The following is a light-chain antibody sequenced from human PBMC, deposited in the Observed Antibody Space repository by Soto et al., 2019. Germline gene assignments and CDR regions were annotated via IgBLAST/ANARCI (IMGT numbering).Light chain of an antibody. J-gene: IGKJ1*01. V-gene: IGKV1-5*03. Sequence: IQMTQSPSTLSGSVGDRVTITCRARQNCKSWLAWYQQKPGKAPKLLIYKASTLKSGVPSRFSGSGSGTEFTLTISSLQPDDFATYYCQHYNIYSEAFGQGAKADNK. CDR2: KAS. CDR1: QNCKSW. CDR3: QHYNIYSEA.